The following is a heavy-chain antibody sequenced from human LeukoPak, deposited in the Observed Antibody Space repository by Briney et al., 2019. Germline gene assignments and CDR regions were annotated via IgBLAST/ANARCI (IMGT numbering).Heavy chain of an antibody. D-gene: IGHD6-13*01. CDR2: IYTAGST. Sequence: GGSLRLSCAASGFTVSGNYMSWVRQAPGKGLEWVSVIYTAGSTSYADSVKGRITTSRDNSKNTLYLQMNSLRAEDTAVYFCAGGSSRPGLSYWGQGTLLTVSS. CDR1: GFTVSGNY. CDR3: AGGSSRPGLSY. V-gene: IGHV3-53*01. J-gene: IGHJ4*02.